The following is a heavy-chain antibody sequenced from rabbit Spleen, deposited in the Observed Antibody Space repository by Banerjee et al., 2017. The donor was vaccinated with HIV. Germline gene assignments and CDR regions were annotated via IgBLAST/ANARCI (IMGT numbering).Heavy chain of an antibody. CDR2: IDTGSGST. V-gene: IGHV1S45*01. Sequence: QQQLEESGGGLVKPGGTLTLTCKASGFDLSSRQYMCWVRQAPGKGLEWSGCIDTGSGSTYYARWAKGRFTISKTSSTTVTLQLNSLTAADTATYFCATVDAIYGYAGDLWGPGTLVTVS. CDR1: GFDLSSRQY. J-gene: IGHJ4*01. CDR3: ATVDAIYGYAGDL. D-gene: IGHD6-1*01.